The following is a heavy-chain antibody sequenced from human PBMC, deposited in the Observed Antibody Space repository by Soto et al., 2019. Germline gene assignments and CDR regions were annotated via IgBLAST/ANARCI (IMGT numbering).Heavy chain of an antibody. CDR3: ARASPTSITIFGVVTANWFDP. CDR2: ISTSGRIT. J-gene: IGHJ5*02. Sequence: GGSLRLSCAASGFTFSNYEMNWVRQAPGKGLEWISFISTSGRITYYADSVKGRFTISRDNAKNSLYLQMNSLRAEDTAVYYCARASPTSITIFGVVTANWFDPWGQGTLVTVSS. D-gene: IGHD3-3*01. V-gene: IGHV3-48*03. CDR1: GFTFSNYE.